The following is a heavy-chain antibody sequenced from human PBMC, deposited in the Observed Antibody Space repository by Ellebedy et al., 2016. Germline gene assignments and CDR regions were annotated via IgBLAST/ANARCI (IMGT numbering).Heavy chain of an antibody. CDR3: ARGSSHHYSYMDV. Sequence: LSLTCAVYGGSFSGYYWSWIRQAPGKGLEWVSYFSTSGSSIQYADSVKGRFTLSRDNAKNSLYLQMNSLRAEDTAVYYCARGSSHHYSYMDVWGKGTTVTVSS. V-gene: IGHV3-11*01. CDR2: FSTSGSSI. CDR1: GGSFSGYY. D-gene: IGHD2-2*01. J-gene: IGHJ6*03.